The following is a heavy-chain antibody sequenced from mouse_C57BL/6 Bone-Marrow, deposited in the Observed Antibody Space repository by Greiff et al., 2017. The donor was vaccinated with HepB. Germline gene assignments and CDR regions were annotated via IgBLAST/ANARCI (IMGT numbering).Heavy chain of an antibody. CDR1: GFTFSSYA. J-gene: IGHJ3*01. V-gene: IGHV5-4*01. D-gene: IGHD1-3*01. CDR3: EREGVKAY. CDR2: ISDGGSYT. Sequence: EVKLMESGGGLVKPGGSLKLSCAASGFTFSSYAMFWVRQTPEKRLEWVATISDGGSYTYYPDNVKGRFTISRDNAKNNLYLQMSHLKSEDTAMYYCEREGVKAYWGQGTLVTVSA.